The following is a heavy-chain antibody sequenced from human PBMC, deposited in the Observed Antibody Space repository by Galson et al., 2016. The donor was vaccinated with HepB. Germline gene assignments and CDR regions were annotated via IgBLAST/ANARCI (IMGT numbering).Heavy chain of an antibody. V-gene: IGHV3-30*04. CDR1: GFSFNRYA. D-gene: IGHD3-16*01. CDR3: ARVASMMTFGGVTFSWYVFDK. J-gene: IGHJ4*02. CDR2: MASDVSSK. Sequence: SLRLSCAASGFSFNRYAMHWVRRAPGKGLEWVAVMASDVSSKFYADSVKGRFTISRDDSNNTLYLQMNSLTVDDTAVYYCARVASMMTFGGVTFSWYVFDKWGQGALVTVSS.